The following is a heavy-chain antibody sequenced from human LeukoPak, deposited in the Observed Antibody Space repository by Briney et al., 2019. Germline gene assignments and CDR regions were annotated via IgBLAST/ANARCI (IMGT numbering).Heavy chain of an antibody. Sequence: PSETLSLTCAVYGGSFSGYYWSWIRQPPGKGLEWIGEINHSGSTNYNPSLKSRVTISVGTSKNQFSLKLSSVTAADTAVYYCARHWGSSWRRGYYFDYWGQGTLVTVSS. CDR3: ARHWGSSWRRGYYFDY. J-gene: IGHJ4*02. V-gene: IGHV4-34*01. D-gene: IGHD6-13*01. CDR2: INHSGST. CDR1: GGSFSGYY.